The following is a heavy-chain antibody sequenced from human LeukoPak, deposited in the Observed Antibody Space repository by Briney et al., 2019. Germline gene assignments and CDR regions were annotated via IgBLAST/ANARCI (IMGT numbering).Heavy chain of an antibody. D-gene: IGHD5-18*01. Sequence: GGSLRLSCAASGFTFSSYAMHWVRQAPGKGLEWVAVISYDGSNKYYADSVKGRFTISRDNSRNTLYLQMNSLRAEDTAVYLCARDQREYTYGTFDYWGQGTLVTVSS. J-gene: IGHJ4*02. V-gene: IGHV3-30*04. CDR1: GFTFSSYA. CDR3: ARDQREYTYGTFDY. CDR2: ISYDGSNK.